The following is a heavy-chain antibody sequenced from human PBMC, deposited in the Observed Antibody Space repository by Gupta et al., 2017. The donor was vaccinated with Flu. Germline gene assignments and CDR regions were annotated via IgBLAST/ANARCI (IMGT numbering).Heavy chain of an antibody. CDR1: GYHFNNFC. CDR3: ARGGVAGGALTRFDN. J-gene: IGHJ4*02. CDR2: INPSAGTA. Sequence: QVQLTPSGAAVKKPGASVNISCKKSGYHFNNFCMHWLRQAPGHGPQWMGIINPSAGTATYAQAFEGRMTMTRDTSTATLYRELRTLTSNDTATYYRARGGVAGGALTRFDNWGQGTLVTVSS. D-gene: IGHD6-19*01. V-gene: IGHV1-46*02.